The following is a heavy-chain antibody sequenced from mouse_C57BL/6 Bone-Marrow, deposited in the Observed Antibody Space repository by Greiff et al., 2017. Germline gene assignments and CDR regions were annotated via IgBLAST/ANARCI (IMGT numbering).Heavy chain of an antibody. V-gene: IGHV3-6*01. CDR2: ISYDGSN. Sequence: VQLQQSGPGLVKPSQSLSLTCSVTGYSITSGYYWNWIRQFPGNNLEWMGYISYDGSNNYNPSLKNRISITRATSKNQFFLKLNSVTTEDTATYYCARADYGSSNWYFDVWGTGTTVPVSS. J-gene: IGHJ1*03. CDR3: ARADYGSSNWYFDV. D-gene: IGHD1-1*01. CDR1: GYSITSGYY.